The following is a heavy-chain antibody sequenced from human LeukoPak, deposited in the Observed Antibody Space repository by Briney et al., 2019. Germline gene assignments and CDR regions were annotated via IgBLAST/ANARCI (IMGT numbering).Heavy chain of an antibody. CDR2: IYYSGST. D-gene: IGHD2-2*01. CDR1: GGSISSYY. V-gene: IGHV4-59*01. J-gene: IGHJ4*02. CDR3: ARATYQHDFDY. Sequence: TPSETLSLTCTVSGGSISSYYWSWIRQPPGKGLEWIGYIYYSGSTNYNPSLKSRVTISVDTSKNQFSLKLSSVTAADTAVYYCARATYQHDFDYWGQGTLVTVSS.